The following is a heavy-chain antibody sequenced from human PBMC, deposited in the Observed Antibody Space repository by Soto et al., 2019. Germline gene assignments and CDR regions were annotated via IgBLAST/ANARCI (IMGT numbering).Heavy chain of an antibody. D-gene: IGHD2-21*01. V-gene: IGHV4-30-4*01. CDR1: GVPISTDDYY. CDR3: ASGKGDYVSHYLDN. CDR2: IYYSGST. J-gene: IGHJ4*02. Sequence: KPSETLSLTCTVSGVPISTDDYYWTWIRQPTGKGLEWIGYIYYSGSTYYNWSLKSRVTISIDTSKNQFSLNLSSVTAADTAVYYCASGKGDYVSHYLDNWGQGTPVTVSS.